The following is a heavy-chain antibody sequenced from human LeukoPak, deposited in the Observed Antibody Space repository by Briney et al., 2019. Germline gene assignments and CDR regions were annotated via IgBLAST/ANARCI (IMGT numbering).Heavy chain of an antibody. D-gene: IGHD3-10*01. Sequence: GGSLRLSCAASGFTFSSYGMHWVRQAPGKGLEWVAVISYDGSNKYYADSVKGRFTISRDNSKNTLYPQMNSLRAEDTAVYYCAKEVRSITMVRGTDYWGQGTLVTVSS. CDR2: ISYDGSNK. J-gene: IGHJ4*02. V-gene: IGHV3-30*18. CDR1: GFTFSSYG. CDR3: AKEVRSITMVRGTDY.